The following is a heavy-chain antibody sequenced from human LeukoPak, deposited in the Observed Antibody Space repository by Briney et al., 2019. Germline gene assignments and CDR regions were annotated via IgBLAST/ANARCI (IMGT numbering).Heavy chain of an antibody. CDR3: ARGHYGVDV. CDR1: EFILSNWW. V-gene: IGHV3-7*01. CDR2: IKPDGSEN. Sequence: GGSLRLSCAASEFILSNWWMTWVRQAPGKGLEWVASIKPDGSENYYVDSVKGRFTVSRDNAGSSLYLQMNSLRAEDTAVYYCARGHYGVDVWGQGTTVTVSS. J-gene: IGHJ6*02.